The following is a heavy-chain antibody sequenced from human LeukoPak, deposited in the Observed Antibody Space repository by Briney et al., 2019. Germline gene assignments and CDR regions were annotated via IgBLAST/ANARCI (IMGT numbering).Heavy chain of an antibody. CDR2: INPNSGGT. J-gene: IGHJ4*02. CDR1: GYTFTGCY. Sequence: ASVKVSCKASGYTFTGCYMHWVRQAPGQGLEWMGWINPNSGGTNYAQKFQGRVTMTRDTSISTAYMELSRLRSDDTAVYYCAWDKGRLLLHFDYWGQRTLVTVSS. CDR3: AWDKGRLLLHFDY. D-gene: IGHD2-15*01. V-gene: IGHV1-2*02.